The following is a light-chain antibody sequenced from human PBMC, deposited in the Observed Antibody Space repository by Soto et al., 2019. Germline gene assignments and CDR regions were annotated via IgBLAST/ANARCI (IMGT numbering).Light chain of an antibody. Sequence: EIVMTQSPATLSVSPGERATLSCRASQSVSSNLDWYQQKPGQAPRLLIYGASTRATGIPARFSGSGSGTEFTLTISSLQSEDFAVYYCQQYNNWPVTFGQGTKVEIK. CDR2: GAS. V-gene: IGKV3-15*01. J-gene: IGKJ1*01. CDR3: QQYNNWPVT. CDR1: QSVSSN.